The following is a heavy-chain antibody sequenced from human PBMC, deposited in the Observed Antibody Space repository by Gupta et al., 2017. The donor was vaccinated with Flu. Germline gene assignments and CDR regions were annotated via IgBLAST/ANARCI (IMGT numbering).Heavy chain of an antibody. CDR1: GGSISSGSYY. CDR2: IYTSGST. Sequence: QVQLQESGPGLVKPSQTLSLTCTVSGGSISSGSYYWSWIRQPAGKGLEWIGRIYTSGSTNYNPSLKSRVTISVDTSKNQFSLKLSSVTAADTAVYYCAHLLRGTFDIWGQGTMVTVSS. D-gene: IGHD2-15*01. CDR3: AHLLRGTFDI. J-gene: IGHJ3*02. V-gene: IGHV4-61*02.